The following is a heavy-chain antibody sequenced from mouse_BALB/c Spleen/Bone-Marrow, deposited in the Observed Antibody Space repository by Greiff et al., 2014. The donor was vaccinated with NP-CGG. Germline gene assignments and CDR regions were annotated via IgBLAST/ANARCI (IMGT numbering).Heavy chain of an antibody. Sequence: VQLKESGGGLVQPGGSLKLSCVASGFTFSSYGMPWVRQTPDKRLELVATINNNGGSTYYPDSVKGQFTISRDNAKNTLYLQMSSLKSEDTAMYYCARVYGWYFDVWGAGTTVTVS. V-gene: IGHV5-6-3*01. CDR3: ARVYGWYFDV. J-gene: IGHJ1*01. D-gene: IGHD1-1*01. CDR2: INNNGGST. CDR1: GFTFSSYG.